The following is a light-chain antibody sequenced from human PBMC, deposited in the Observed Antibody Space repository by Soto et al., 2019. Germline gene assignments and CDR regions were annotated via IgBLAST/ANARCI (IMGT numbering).Light chain of an antibody. V-gene: IGLV2-14*03. CDR1: SSDVGGYNY. J-gene: IGLJ1*01. CDR2: YVS. Sequence: QSALTQPASVSGSPGQSITISCTGTSSDVGGYNYVSWYQQHPCKAPKFMIYYVSSRPSGVSYRFSGSKSCNSASLTISWLQAEDEADYYCCSYTTSNTRQIVFGTGTKVTVL. CDR3: CSYTTSNTRQIV.